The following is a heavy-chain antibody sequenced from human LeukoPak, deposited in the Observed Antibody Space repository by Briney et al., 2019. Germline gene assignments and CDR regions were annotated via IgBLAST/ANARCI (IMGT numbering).Heavy chain of an antibody. D-gene: IGHD2-15*01. J-gene: IGHJ6*03. V-gene: IGHV3-7*01. CDR2: IKQDGSEK. CDR3: AKDGGYGLYYYYYYMDI. Sequence: GGSLRLSCAASGFTFSSYWMSWVRQAPGKGLEWVANIKQDGSEKYYVDSVKGRFTISRDNAKNSLYLQMNSLRAEDTAVYYCAKDGGYGLYYYYYYMDIWGKGTTVTVSS. CDR1: GFTFSSYW.